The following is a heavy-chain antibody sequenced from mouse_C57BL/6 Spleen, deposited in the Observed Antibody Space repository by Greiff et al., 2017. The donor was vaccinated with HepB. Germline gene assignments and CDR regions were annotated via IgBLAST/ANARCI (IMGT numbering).Heavy chain of an antibody. CDR1: GFNIKNTY. V-gene: IGHV14-3*01. J-gene: IGHJ1*03. D-gene: IGHD1-1*01. CDR3: ARRGYYGSRGSRYFDV. CDR2: IDPANGNT. Sequence: EVQLVESVAELVRPGASVKLSCTASGFNIKNTYMHWVKQRPEQGLEWIGRIDPANGNTKYAPKFQGKATITADTSSNTAYLQLSSLTSEDTAIYYCARRGYYGSRGSRYFDVWGTGTTVTVSS.